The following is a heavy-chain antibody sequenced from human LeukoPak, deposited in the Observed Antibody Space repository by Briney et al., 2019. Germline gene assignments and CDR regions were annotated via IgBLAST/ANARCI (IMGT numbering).Heavy chain of an antibody. D-gene: IGHD6-25*01. Sequence: PGGSLRLSCAASGFTFSSYGMHWVRQAPGKGLEGVAFIRYDGSNKYYADSVKGRFTISRDNSKNTLYLQMNSLRAEDTAVYYCAKGGRDPYYFDYWGQGTLVTVSS. CDR2: IRYDGSNK. V-gene: IGHV3-30*02. CDR3: AKGGRDPYYFDY. J-gene: IGHJ4*02. CDR1: GFTFSSYG.